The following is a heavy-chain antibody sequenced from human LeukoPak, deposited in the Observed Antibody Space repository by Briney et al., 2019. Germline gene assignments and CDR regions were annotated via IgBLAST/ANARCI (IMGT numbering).Heavy chain of an antibody. CDR2: ISSSGSTI. CDR1: GFTFSDYY. J-gene: IGHJ3*02. D-gene: IGHD2-15*01. CDR3: AREIPDVGYCSGGSCYSLGSAFDI. Sequence: SGGSLRLSCAASGFTFSDYYMSWIRQAPGKGLEWVSYISSSGSTIYYADSVKGRFTISRDNAKNSLYLQMNSLRAEDTAVYYCAREIPDVGYCSGGSCYSLGSAFDIWGQGTMVTVSS. V-gene: IGHV3-11*01.